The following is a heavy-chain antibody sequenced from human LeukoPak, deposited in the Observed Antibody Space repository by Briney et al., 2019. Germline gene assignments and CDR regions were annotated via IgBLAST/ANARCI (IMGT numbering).Heavy chain of an antibody. Sequence: GGSLRLSCAASGFTFSSYAMSWVRQAPGKGLEWVANIKKDGSEKYYVDSVKGRFTISRDNAKTSLYLQMNSLRAEDTAVYYCARHLSGITGYTYGRGIDYWGQGTLVTVSS. CDR1: GFTFSSYA. CDR2: IKKDGSEK. CDR3: ARHLSGITGYTYGRGIDY. D-gene: IGHD5-18*01. V-gene: IGHV3-7*01. J-gene: IGHJ4*02.